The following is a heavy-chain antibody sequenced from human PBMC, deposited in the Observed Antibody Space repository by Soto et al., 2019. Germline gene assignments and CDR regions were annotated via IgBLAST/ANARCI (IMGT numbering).Heavy chain of an antibody. V-gene: IGHV3-9*01. J-gene: IGHJ4*02. Sequence: EVELVESGGGLVQPGRSLRLSCAASGFTCDDYAMHWVRQAPGKGLEWVSGISWNSGSIGYADSVKGRFTISRDNAKNSLYLQMNSLRPDDTALYYCAKDGATKGWPFDYWGQGTLVTVSS. CDR1: GFTCDDYA. D-gene: IGHD1-26*01. CDR3: AKDGATKGWPFDY. CDR2: ISWNSGSI.